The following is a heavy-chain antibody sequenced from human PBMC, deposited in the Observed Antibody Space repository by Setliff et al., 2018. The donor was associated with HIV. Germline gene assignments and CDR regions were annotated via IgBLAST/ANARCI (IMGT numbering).Heavy chain of an antibody. J-gene: IGHJ4*02. V-gene: IGHV4-31*03. CDR2: IFYSGSA. CDR3: AREGLWFGESSGAHDF. D-gene: IGHD3-10*01. Sequence: SETLSLTCNVSGASIISGSFYWSWIRQPAGKGLEWIGYIFYSGSAYYNPSLKSRVTISMDTSNNRFSLRLTSVTAADTAVYYCAREGLWFGESSGAHDFWGQGTLVTVSS. CDR1: GASIISGSFY.